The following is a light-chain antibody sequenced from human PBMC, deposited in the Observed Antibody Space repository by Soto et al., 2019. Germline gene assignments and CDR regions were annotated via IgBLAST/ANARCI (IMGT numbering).Light chain of an antibody. J-gene: IGLJ1*01. CDR1: SSNIGGNS. CDR2: DDD. V-gene: IGLV1-51*01. Sequence: QSVLTQPPSVSAAPGQRVTISCSGSSSNIGGNSVSWYQQLPGTAPKLLIYDDDKRPSGIPDRFSGSKSGTSATLGITGFQTGDEADYYCGSWDSSLRAYVFGTRTKATVL. CDR3: GSWDSSLRAYV.